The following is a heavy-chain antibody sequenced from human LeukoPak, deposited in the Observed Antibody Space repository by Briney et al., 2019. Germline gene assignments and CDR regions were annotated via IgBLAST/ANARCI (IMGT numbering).Heavy chain of an antibody. V-gene: IGHV4-59*12. CDR1: GGSISSYS. D-gene: IGHD5-24*01. Sequence: AETLSLTCSVSGGSISSYSRSHYWSWTAQPPGKGLERIGDISNSGCTNYNPSLKTRVTISVNTSKYQFSLKLTSVTGADTAVYYCARSYGYNSVVWVSWGQGALVSVSS. J-gene: IGHJ5*02. CDR2: ISNSGCT. CDR3: ARSYGYNSVVWVS.